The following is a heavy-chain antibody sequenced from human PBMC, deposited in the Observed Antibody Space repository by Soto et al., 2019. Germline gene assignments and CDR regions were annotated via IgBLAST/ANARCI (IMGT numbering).Heavy chain of an antibody. CDR3: ARASGHIYATLHGPFDH. D-gene: IGHD2-8*01. CDR2: ISHDGNNK. CDR1: GFTFNRHP. J-gene: IGHJ4*02. V-gene: IGHV3-30-3*01. Sequence: GGSLRLSCAASGFTFNRHPLHWVRQAPGKGLEWVAVISHDGNNKYYADSVKGRFTISRDNSMNMLYLQMHGLRTEDTAIFYCARASGHIYATLHGPFDHWGQGALVTVSP.